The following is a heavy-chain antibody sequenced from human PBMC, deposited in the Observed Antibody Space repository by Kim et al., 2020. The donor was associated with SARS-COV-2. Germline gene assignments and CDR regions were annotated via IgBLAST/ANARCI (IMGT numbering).Heavy chain of an antibody. D-gene: IGHD3-3*01. Sequence: YADSVKGRFTVSRDNSKNTLYLQMDSLRAEDTALYYCARAVAGSGYSLGYYWGQGTLVTVSS. CDR3: ARAVAGSGYSLGYY. V-gene: IGHV3-33*01. J-gene: IGHJ4*02.